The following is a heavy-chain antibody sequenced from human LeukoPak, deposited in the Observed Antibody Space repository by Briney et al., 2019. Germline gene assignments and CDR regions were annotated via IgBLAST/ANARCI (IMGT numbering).Heavy chain of an antibody. J-gene: IGHJ4*02. CDR2: IIPIFGTA. Sequence: SVKVSCKASGGTFSSYAISWVRQAPGQGLEWMGRIIPIFGTANYAQKFQGRVTITTDESTSTAYMELSSLRSEDTAVYYCARETTGYSYGQVDYWGQGTLVTVSS. CDR3: ARETTGYSYGQVDY. V-gene: IGHV1-69*05. D-gene: IGHD5-18*01. CDR1: GGTFSSYA.